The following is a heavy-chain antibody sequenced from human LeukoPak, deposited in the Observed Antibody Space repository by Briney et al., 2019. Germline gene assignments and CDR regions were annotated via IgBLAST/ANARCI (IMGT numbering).Heavy chain of an antibody. D-gene: IGHD2-21*02. V-gene: IGHV4-4*02. CDR3: ARDRVRGDRRLYGFDI. CDR1: GGSISNTNW. J-gene: IGHJ3*02. Sequence: PSGTLSLTCGVSGGSISNTNWWTWVRQPPGKVLEWIGEVNLQGSTNYNPPLKSRVAISVDKSENHLSLKLTSVTAADTAVYYCARDRVRGDRRLYGFDIWGQGTMVTVSS. CDR2: VNLQGST.